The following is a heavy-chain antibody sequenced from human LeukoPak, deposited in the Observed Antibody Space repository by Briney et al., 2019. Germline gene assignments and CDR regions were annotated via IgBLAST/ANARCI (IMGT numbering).Heavy chain of an antibody. D-gene: IGHD3-9*01. CDR2: IYYSGST. CDR3: ASRAAAYYDILTGSEDYYFDY. J-gene: IGHJ4*02. Sequence: PSETLSLTCTVSGGPTSSYYWSWIRQPPGKGLEWIGYIYYSGSTNYNPSLKSRVTISVDTSKNQFSLKLSSVTAADTAVYYCASRAAAYYDILTGSEDYYFDYWGEGTLVTVSS. V-gene: IGHV4-59*08. CDR1: GGPTSSYY.